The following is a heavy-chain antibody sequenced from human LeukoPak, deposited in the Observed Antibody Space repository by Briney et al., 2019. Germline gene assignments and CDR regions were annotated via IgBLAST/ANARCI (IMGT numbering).Heavy chain of an antibody. J-gene: IGHJ4*02. CDR2: ISSSSSYI. CDR1: GFTFSNYW. V-gene: IGHV3-21*01. D-gene: IGHD3-22*01. Sequence: GGSLRLSCAASGFTFSNYWMSWVRQAPGKGLEWVSSISSSSSYIYYADSVKGRFTISRDNAKNSLYLQMNSLRAEDTAVYYCARDYDSSGYYDYWGQGTLVTVSS. CDR3: ARDYDSSGYYDY.